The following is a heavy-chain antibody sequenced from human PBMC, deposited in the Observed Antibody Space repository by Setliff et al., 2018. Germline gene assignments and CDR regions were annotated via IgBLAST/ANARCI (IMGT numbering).Heavy chain of an antibody. CDR2: IIPLFETT. V-gene: IGHV1-69*06. CDR3: ALEYSNSSPTVYYYMDV. J-gene: IGHJ6*03. CDR1: GHTFITFG. D-gene: IGHD6-6*01. Sequence: ASVKVSCKASGHTFITFGISWVRQAPGQGLEWMGRIIPLFETTNYVEKFQGRVTITADKSTSTAYMELSRLTSEDTAVYYCALEYSNSSPTVYYYMDVWGKGTTVTVSS.